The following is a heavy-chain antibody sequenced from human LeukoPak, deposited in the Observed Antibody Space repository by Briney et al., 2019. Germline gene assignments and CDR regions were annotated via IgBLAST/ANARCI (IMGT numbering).Heavy chain of an antibody. CDR2: IKQDGREK. CDR1: GFSFSSYW. CDR3: ARDPMVRGVIMGDNWFDP. D-gene: IGHD3-10*01. V-gene: IGHV3-7*01. Sequence: GGSLRLSCAATGFSFSSYWLSWVRQAPGKGLEWVANIKQDGREKYYVDSVKGRFTISRDNSKNTLYLQMNSLRAEDTAVYYCARDPMVRGVIMGDNWFDPWGQGTLVTVSS. J-gene: IGHJ5*02.